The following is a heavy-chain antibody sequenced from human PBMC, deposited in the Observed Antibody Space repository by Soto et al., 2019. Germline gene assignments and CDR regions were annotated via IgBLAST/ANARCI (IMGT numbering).Heavy chain of an antibody. D-gene: IGHD5-18*01. Sequence: SDTLSLTCTVSGGPISSSSYYWGWFRQPPGKGLEWIGSIYHTGSTYKSPSLKSRVTISVDTSKNQFSLELSSVTAADTAVYYCARGYGRNFDYWGQGTLVTVSS. CDR1: GGPISSSSYY. CDR2: IYHTGST. CDR3: ARGYGRNFDY. J-gene: IGHJ4*02. V-gene: IGHV4-39*01.